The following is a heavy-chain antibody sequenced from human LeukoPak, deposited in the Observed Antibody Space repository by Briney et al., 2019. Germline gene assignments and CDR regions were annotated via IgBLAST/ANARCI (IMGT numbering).Heavy chain of an antibody. CDR2: TYYRSKWYN. V-gene: IGHV6-1*01. D-gene: IGHD3-10*01. Sequence: SQTLSLTCAISGDSVSSNSAAWNWLRQSPSRGLEWRGRTYYRSKWYNDYAVSVKSRTTINPDTSKNQFSIQLNSATPEDTAVYYCARDYYGSGSNFDYWGQGTLVTVSS. CDR1: GDSVSSNSAA. J-gene: IGHJ4*02. CDR3: ARDYYGSGSNFDY.